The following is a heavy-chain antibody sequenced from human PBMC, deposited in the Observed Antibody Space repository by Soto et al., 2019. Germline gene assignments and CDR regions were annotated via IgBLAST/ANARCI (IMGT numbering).Heavy chain of an antibody. Sequence: LRLSCAASGFTFSTFPMRWVRQAPGKGLEWVSGVTGGGDRTYYADSVKDRFTTSRDNSKDTLYLQMNSLSPEDTAVYYCAFNYYGSGTYCDSWGQGTLVTVSS. CDR1: GFTFSTFP. CDR3: AFNYYGSGTYCDS. D-gene: IGHD3-10*01. J-gene: IGHJ4*02. V-gene: IGHV3-23*01. CDR2: VTGGGDRT.